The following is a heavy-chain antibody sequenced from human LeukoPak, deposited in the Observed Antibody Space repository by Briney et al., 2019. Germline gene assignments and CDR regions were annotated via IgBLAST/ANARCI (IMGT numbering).Heavy chain of an antibody. J-gene: IGHJ4*02. CDR1: GGSISSSSYY. CDR3: ARADLSYYYFDY. V-gene: IGHV4-39*07. CDR2: IYYSGST. Sequence: PSETLSLTCTVSGGSISSSSYYWGWIRQPPGKGLEWIGSIYYSGSTYYNPSLKSRVTISVDTSKNQFSLKLSSVTAADTAVYYCARADLSYYYFDYWGQGTLVTVSS. D-gene: IGHD3-16*02.